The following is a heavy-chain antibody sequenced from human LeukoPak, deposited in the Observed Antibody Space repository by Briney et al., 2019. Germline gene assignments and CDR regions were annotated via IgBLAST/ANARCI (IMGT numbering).Heavy chain of an antibody. CDR1: GYTFTSYD. V-gene: IGHV1-8*01. J-gene: IGHJ5*02. CDR2: MNPNSGNT. Sequence: ASVKVSCKASGYTFTSYDINWVRQATGQGLEWMGWMNPNSGNTGYAQEFQGRVTMTRNTSISTAYMELSSLRSEDTAVYYCARATRDYDFLTGYTSSRFDPWGQGTLVTVPS. D-gene: IGHD3-9*01. CDR3: ARATRDYDFLTGYTSSRFDP.